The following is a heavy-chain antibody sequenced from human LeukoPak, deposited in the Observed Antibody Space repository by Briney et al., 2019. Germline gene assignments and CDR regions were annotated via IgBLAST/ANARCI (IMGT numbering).Heavy chain of an antibody. CDR3: AKDRGEYQLLVEFDY. V-gene: IGHV3-30*18. J-gene: IGHJ4*02. Sequence: GGSLRLSCAASGFTFSSYGMHWVRQAPGKGLEWVAVISYDGSNKYYADSVKGRFTISRDNSKNTLYLQMNSLRAEDTAVYYCAKDRGEYQLLVEFDYWGQGTLVTVSS. CDR2: ISYDGSNK. D-gene: IGHD2-2*01. CDR1: GFTFSSYG.